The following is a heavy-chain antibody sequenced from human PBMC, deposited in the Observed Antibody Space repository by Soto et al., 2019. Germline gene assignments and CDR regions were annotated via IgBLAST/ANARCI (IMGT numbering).Heavy chain of an antibody. CDR1: GGSISSYY. J-gene: IGHJ5*02. CDR2: IYYSGST. CDR3: ARHHGMVAGSWLDP. Sequence: SETLSLTCTVSGGSISSYYWSWIRQPPGKGLEWIGYIYYSGSTNYNPSLKSRVTISVDTSKNQFSLKLSSVTAADTAVYYCARHHGMVAGSWLDPWGQGTLVTVSS. V-gene: IGHV4-59*08. D-gene: IGHD6-19*01.